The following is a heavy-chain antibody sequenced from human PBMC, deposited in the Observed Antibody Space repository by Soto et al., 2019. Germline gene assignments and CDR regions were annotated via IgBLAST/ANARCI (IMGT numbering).Heavy chain of an antibody. V-gene: IGHV1-69*13. J-gene: IGHJ6*02. Sequence: ASVKVSCKASGGTFSSYAISWVRQAPGQGLEWMGGIIPIFGTANYAQKFQGRVTITADESTSTAYMELSSLRSEDTAVYYCARMNYYDSSGYYGPPSYYGMDVWSQGTTVTVSS. CDR2: IIPIFGTA. D-gene: IGHD3-22*01. CDR1: GGTFSSYA. CDR3: ARMNYYDSSGYYGPPSYYGMDV.